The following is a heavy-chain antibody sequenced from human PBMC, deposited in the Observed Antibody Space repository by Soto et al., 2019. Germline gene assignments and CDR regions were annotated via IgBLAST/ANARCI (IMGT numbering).Heavy chain of an antibody. Sequence: QVQLVQSGAEVKKPGSSVKVSCKASGGTISSYAISWVRQAPGQGLEWMGGIIPIFSTANYAQKFQGRVTTXAXXSTSTSYMALSRLRSEDTAVYYCARAWGSPDRFAYWGQGTLVIVSS. J-gene: IGHJ4*02. D-gene: IGHD7-27*01. CDR2: IIPIFSTA. CDR3: ARAWGSPDRFAY. CDR1: GGTISSYA. V-gene: IGHV1-69*12.